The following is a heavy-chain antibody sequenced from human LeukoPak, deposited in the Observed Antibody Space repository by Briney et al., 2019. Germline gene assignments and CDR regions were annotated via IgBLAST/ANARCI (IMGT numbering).Heavy chain of an antibody. V-gene: IGHV4-30-2*01. Sequence: SQTLSLTCTVSGGSISSGGYYWSWLRQPPGKGLEWIGYIYHSGSTYYNPSLKSRVTISVDRSKNQFSLKLSSVTAADTAVYYCARDTQQQLVAFDYWGQGTLVTVSS. CDR2: IYHSGST. CDR3: ARDTQQQLVAFDY. CDR1: GGSISSGGYY. D-gene: IGHD6-13*01. J-gene: IGHJ4*02.